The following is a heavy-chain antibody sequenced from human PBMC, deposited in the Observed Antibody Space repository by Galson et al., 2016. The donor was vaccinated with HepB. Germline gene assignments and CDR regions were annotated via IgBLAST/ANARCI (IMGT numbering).Heavy chain of an antibody. CDR2: IYSGGST. Sequence: SLRLSCAASGFTVSSNYMSWVRQAPGKALEWVSVIYSGGSTYYADSVKGRFTISRDNSKNTLYLQMNSLRAEDTAVYYCARGGRDTAMDYYYYGMDVWGQGTTVTVSS. J-gene: IGHJ6*02. V-gene: IGHV3-66*01. CDR1: GFTVSSNY. CDR3: ARGGRDTAMDYYYYGMDV. D-gene: IGHD5-18*01.